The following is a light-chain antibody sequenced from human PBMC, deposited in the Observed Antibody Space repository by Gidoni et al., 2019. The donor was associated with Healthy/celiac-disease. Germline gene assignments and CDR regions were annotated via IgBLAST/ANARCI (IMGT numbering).Light chain of an antibody. Sequence: DIVMTQSPDSRAVSLGERATINCKSSQSVLYSSNNKNYLAWYQQKPGQPPMLLIYWSSTRESGVPDRFSGSGSGTDFTLTISSLQAEDVAVYYCQQYYSTPVTFGQGTRLEIK. V-gene: IGKV4-1*01. CDR2: WSS. CDR3: QQYYSTPVT. CDR1: QSVLYSSNNKNY. J-gene: IGKJ5*01.